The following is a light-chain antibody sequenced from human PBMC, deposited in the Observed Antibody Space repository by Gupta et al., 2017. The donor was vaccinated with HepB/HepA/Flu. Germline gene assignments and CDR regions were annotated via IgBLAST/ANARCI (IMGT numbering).Light chain of an antibody. CDR3: QQYNNWPALT. J-gene: IGKJ4*01. Sequence: EIAMTQSPATLSVSPGERATLSCRASQSVSSNLAWYQQKPAHAPRLLIYGASTRATGIPARFSGSGSGTEFTLTISSLQSEDFAVYYCQQYNNWPALTFGGGTKVEIK. V-gene: IGKV3-15*01. CDR1: QSVSSN. CDR2: GAS.